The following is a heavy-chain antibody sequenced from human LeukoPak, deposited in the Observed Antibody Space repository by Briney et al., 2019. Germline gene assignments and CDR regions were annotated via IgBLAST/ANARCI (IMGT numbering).Heavy chain of an antibody. V-gene: IGHV4-30-4*07. Sequence: SETLSLTCAVSGGSISTGGYSWSWIRQPPGKTLEWIGYIYDSGRAYYNPSLKSRVTISMDTSSNHFSLKLSSVTAADTAVYYCARVWWRYCSSTSCLGFDPWGQGTLVTVSS. J-gene: IGHJ5*02. CDR1: GGSISTGGYS. CDR2: IYDSGRA. D-gene: IGHD2-2*01. CDR3: ARVWWRYCSSTSCLGFDP.